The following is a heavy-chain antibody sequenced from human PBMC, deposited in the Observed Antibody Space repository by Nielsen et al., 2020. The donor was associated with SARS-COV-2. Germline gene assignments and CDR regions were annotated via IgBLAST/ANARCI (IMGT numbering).Heavy chain of an antibody. V-gene: IGHV3-53*01. CDR2: IYSGGAT. D-gene: IGHD3-22*01. CDR1: GFAVSSNY. J-gene: IGHJ6*02. CDR3: ARGDGVVVDYYYGMDV. Sequence: GESLKISCAASGFAVSSNYMSWVRQSPVKGLEWVSVIYSGGATHYADSVKGRFTISRDDSKNTVYLQMNSLRAEDTAVYYCARGDGVVVDYYYGMDVWGQGTTVTVSS.